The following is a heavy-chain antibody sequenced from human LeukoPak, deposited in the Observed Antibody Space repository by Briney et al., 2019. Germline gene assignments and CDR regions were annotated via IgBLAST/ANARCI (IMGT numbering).Heavy chain of an antibody. CDR2: IHHSGGT. CDR1: GYSISSGYY. V-gene: IGHV4-38-2*02. CDR3: ARERGYCSGGSCNWSDP. D-gene: IGHD2-15*01. Sequence: PSETLSLTCTVSGYSISSGYYWGWIRQPPGKGLEWIESIHHSGGTYYNPSLKSRVTITVDTSKNQFSLKLSSVTAADTAVYYCARERGYCSGGSCNWSDPWGQGTLVTVSS. J-gene: IGHJ5*02.